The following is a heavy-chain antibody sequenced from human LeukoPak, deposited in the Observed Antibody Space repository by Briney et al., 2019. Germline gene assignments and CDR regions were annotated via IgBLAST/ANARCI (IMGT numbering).Heavy chain of an antibody. V-gene: IGHV1-69*05. Sequence: ASVKVSCKASGGTFSSYAISWVRQAPGQGLEWMGGIIPIFGTANYAQKLQGRVTMTTDTSTNTAYMELRSLRSDDTAVYYCARDRDTIFGVAGPWGQGTLVTVSS. CDR1: GGTFSSYA. D-gene: IGHD3-3*01. CDR3: ARDRDTIFGVAGP. J-gene: IGHJ5*02. CDR2: IIPIFGTA.